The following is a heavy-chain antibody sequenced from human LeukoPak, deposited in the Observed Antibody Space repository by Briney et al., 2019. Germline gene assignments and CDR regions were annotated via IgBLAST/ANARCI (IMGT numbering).Heavy chain of an antibody. Sequence: GGSLRLSCAASGFTFSSYAMHWVRQAPGKGLEWVAVISYDASNTYYADSVKGRFTISRDNAKNSLYLQMNSLRAEDTAVYYCARDNGDGYNWFDPWGQGTLVTVSS. CDR2: ISYDASNT. CDR1: GFTFSSYA. D-gene: IGHD2-2*03. CDR3: ARDNGDGYNWFDP. J-gene: IGHJ5*02. V-gene: IGHV3-30-3*01.